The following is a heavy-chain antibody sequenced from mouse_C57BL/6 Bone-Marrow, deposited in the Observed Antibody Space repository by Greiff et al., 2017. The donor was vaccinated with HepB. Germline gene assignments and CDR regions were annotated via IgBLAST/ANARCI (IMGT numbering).Heavy chain of an antibody. CDR2: INPGSGGT. J-gene: IGHJ1*03. Sequence: VQLQQSGAELVRPGTSVKVSCKASGYAFTNYLIEWVKQRPGQGLEWIGVINPGSGGTNYNEKFKGKATLTADKSSSTAYMQLSSLTSEDSAVYFCARSPVYYGSSYWYFDVWGTGTTVTVSS. CDR1: GYAFTNYL. CDR3: ARSPVYYGSSYWYFDV. D-gene: IGHD1-1*01. V-gene: IGHV1-54*01.